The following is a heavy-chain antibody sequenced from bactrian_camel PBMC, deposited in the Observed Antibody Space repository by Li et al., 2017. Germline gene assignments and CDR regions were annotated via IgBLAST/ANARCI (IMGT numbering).Heavy chain of an antibody. V-gene: IGHV3S1*01. D-gene: IGHD6*01. Sequence: HVQLVESGGGSAQAGGSLRLSCVASGFSYFTMCMGWFRQGPGLEREGVAVHYTGDGREYYADSVKGRFTISQDKAKSTLYLHVNSLKTEDTAVYYCAAERGSWYSRLADFAYWGQGTQVTVS. J-gene: IGHJ6*01. CDR3: AAERGSWYSRLADFAY. CDR2: HYTGDGRE. CDR1: GFSYFTMC.